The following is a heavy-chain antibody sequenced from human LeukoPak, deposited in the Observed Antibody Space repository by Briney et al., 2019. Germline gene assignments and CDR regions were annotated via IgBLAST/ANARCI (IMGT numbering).Heavy chain of an antibody. CDR1: GGSISTYY. D-gene: IGHD1-1*01. J-gene: IGHJ6*02. Sequence: SETLSLTCSVSGGSISTYYWSWIRQPPGKGLEWIGYIYYSGSTNYNPSLKSRVTISVDTSKNQFSLKLTSVTPPDTAVYYCARAQLNLLVDFGMDVWGQGTTVTVSS. CDR2: IYYSGST. V-gene: IGHV4-59*01. CDR3: ARAQLNLLVDFGMDV.